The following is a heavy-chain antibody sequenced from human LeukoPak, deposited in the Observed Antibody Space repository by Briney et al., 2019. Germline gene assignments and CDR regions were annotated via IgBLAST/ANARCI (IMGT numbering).Heavy chain of an antibody. J-gene: IGHJ6*02. CDR3: ARSPLRYFVDVYGMDV. V-gene: IGHV1-46*01. Sequence: ASVKVSCKASGYTFTSYYMHWVRQASGQGLEWMGIINPSGGSTSYAQKFQGRVTMTRDTSTSTVYMELSSLRSEDTAVYYCARSPLRYFVDVYGMDVWGQGTTVTVSS. CDR1: GYTFTSYY. CDR2: INPSGGST. D-gene: IGHD3-9*01.